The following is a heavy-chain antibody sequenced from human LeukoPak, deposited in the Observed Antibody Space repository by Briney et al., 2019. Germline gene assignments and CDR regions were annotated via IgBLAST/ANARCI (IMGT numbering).Heavy chain of an antibody. Sequence: GASVKVSCKASGYTFTNYGLSWVRQAPGQGLEWMGIINPSGGTTTYAQKFQGRVTMTRDTSTSTVYMELSSLRSEDTAVYYCAREFGDWGQGTLVTVSS. CDR3: AREFGD. CDR1: GYTFTNYG. V-gene: IGHV1-46*01. J-gene: IGHJ4*02. D-gene: IGHD3-16*01. CDR2: INPSGGTT.